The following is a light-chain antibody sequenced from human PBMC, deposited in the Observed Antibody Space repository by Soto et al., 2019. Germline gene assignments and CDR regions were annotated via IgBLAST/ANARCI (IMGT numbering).Light chain of an antibody. CDR3: QQYNSYPYT. Sequence: DIQMTQPPSTLSASVGDRVTITCRASQSISSWLAWYQQKPGKAPKLLIYKASSLESGVPSRFSGSGSGTEFILTISSLQPDDFANYYCQQYNSYPYTFGQGIKLEIK. J-gene: IGKJ2*01. V-gene: IGKV1-5*03. CDR1: QSISSW. CDR2: KAS.